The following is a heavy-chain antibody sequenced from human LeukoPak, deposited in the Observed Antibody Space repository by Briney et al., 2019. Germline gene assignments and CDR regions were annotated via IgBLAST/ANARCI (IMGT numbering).Heavy chain of an antibody. CDR2: IYYSGST. D-gene: IGHD3-22*01. CDR3: ARHRVDRVVETLFY. Sequence: SETLSLTCTVSGGSISSSSYYWGWIRQPPGKGLEWIGSIYYSGSTYYNPSLKSRVTISVDTSKNQFSLKLSSVTAADTAVYYCARHRVDRVVETLFYWGQGTLVTVSS. V-gene: IGHV4-39*01. J-gene: IGHJ4*02. CDR1: GGSISSSSYY.